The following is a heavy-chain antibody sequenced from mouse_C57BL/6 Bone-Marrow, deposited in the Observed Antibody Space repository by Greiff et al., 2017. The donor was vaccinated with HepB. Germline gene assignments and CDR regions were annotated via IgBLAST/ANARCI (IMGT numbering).Heavy chain of an antibody. J-gene: IGHJ3*01. D-gene: IGHD4-1*01. CDR2: FSNGGGST. V-gene: IGHV5-12*01. CDR3: ARRTGTGWFAY. CDR1: GFPFSVYS. Sequence: DVQLVESGGGLVQPGGSLNLSCAASGFPFSVYSLFWVRLPPAKRLEWFASFSNGGGSTYYPANVKGRFTISRDNAKNTLYLQMSRLKSEDTAMYYCARRTGTGWFAYWGQGTLVTVSA.